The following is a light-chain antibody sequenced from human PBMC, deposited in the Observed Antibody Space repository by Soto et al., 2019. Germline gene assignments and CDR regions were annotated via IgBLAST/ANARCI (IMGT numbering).Light chain of an antibody. J-gene: IGLJ2*01. CDR2: GNN. CDR1: RSNIGAGYD. V-gene: IGLV1-40*01. Sequence: QSALTQPPSVSGAPGQRVTISCTGSRSNIGAGYDVHWYQQFPGTAPKLLIYGNNNRPSGVPDRFSGSKSGTSASLAITGLQAEDEADYYCQSYDSSLSGVFGGGTKVTVL. CDR3: QSYDSSLSGV.